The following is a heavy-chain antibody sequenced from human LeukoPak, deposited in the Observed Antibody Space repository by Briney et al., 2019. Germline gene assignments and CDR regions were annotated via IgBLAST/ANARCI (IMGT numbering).Heavy chain of an antibody. CDR1: GGSVYNYY. CDR3: ARTDLAVAWGPPDP. D-gene: IGHD6-19*01. J-gene: IGHJ5*02. V-gene: IGHV4-4*07. Sequence: SETLSLTCTVSGGSVYNYYWSWIRHPPGKGLEWIGRIYTTGSTNYNPSLKSRVTMSIDTSKNQFSLKLTSVTAADTAVYYCARTDLAVAWGPPDPWSQGTLVTVSS. CDR2: IYTTGST.